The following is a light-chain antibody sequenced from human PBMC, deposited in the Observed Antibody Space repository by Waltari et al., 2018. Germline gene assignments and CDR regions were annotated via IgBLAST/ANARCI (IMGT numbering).Light chain of an antibody. CDR3: QQYYNTPRT. Sequence: DIQLTQSPSYLSASVGDRVTITCRASQTLTTYLNWYQQRPGTAPKFLIYAASNLETGVPSRFSGGGSGTDFTLTISGLQAEDVAVYYCQQYYNTPRTFGQGTRLEIK. CDR2: AAS. CDR1: QTLTTY. J-gene: IGKJ2*01. V-gene: IGKV1-39*01.